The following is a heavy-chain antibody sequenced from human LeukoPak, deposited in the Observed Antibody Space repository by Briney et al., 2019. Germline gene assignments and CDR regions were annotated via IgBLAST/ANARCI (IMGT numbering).Heavy chain of an antibody. V-gene: IGHV4-34*01. D-gene: IGHD6-25*01. Sequence: SETLSLTCTVYGGSFSGYYWTWIRQSPGKGLEWIGEINHSGTTNYNPSLKSRVTISVDTSKNQFSLNLSSVTAADTAVYYCARRGPSGGYYYYFAMDVWGQGTTVTVSS. CDR3: ARRGPSGGYYYYFAMDV. J-gene: IGHJ6*02. CDR2: INHSGTT. CDR1: GGSFSGYY.